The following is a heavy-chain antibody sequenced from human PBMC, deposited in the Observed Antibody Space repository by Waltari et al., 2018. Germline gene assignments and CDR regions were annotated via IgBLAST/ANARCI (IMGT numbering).Heavy chain of an antibody. Sequence: QVQLQESGPGLVKPSETLSLTCAVSGYSISSGYYWGWIRLPPGKGLEWIGSIYHSGSTYYNPSLKSRVTISVDTSKNQFSLKLSSVTAADTAVYYCARVAPPLVLWNEPFDPWGQGTLVTVSS. CDR1: GYSISSGYY. D-gene: IGHD1-1*01. V-gene: IGHV4-38-2*01. CDR3: ARVAPPLVLWNEPFDP. CDR2: IYHSGST. J-gene: IGHJ5*02.